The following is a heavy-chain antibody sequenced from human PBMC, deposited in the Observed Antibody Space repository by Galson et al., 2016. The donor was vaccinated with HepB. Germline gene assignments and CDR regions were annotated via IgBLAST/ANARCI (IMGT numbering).Heavy chain of an antibody. CDR2: IHYSGRT. Sequence: SETLFLTCSVSTGSISRSYWTWIRQPPGKGLEWIGYIHYSGRTNYNPSLKSRLTFSLDTAKKQFSLNLSSGTAADTAVYYCASYFDTWAIYYLDFWGPGLLVTVSS. J-gene: IGHJ4*02. D-gene: IGHD3-22*01. V-gene: IGHV4-59*01. CDR1: TGSISRSY. CDR3: ASYFDTWAIYYLDF.